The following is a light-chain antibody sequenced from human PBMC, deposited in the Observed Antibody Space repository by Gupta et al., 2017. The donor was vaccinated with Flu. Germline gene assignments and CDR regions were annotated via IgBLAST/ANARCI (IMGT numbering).Light chain of an antibody. CDR3: QAWNNNTAI. V-gene: IGLV3-1*01. J-gene: IGLJ2*01. CDR1: KLEEKY. CDR2: QDT. Sequence: SPGQSASVTCSGDKLEEKYVFWYHQKPGQSPLLVIYQDTKRPSGIPERFSGSNSGNTATLTISGTQAIDEAYYYCQAWNNNTAIFCGGTRLTVL.